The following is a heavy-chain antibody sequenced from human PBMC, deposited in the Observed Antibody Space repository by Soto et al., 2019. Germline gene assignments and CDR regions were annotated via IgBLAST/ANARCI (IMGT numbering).Heavy chain of an antibody. Sequence: PGGSLRLSCAASGFPFSSYAMSWVRQAPGKGLEWVSAISGSGGSTYYADSVKGWFTISRDNSKNTLYLQMNSLRAEDTAVYYCAKWQQVPTLQSGMDVWGQGTTVTVSS. J-gene: IGHJ6*02. CDR3: AKWQQVPTLQSGMDV. CDR2: ISGSGGST. V-gene: IGHV3-23*01. D-gene: IGHD1-1*01. CDR1: GFPFSSYA.